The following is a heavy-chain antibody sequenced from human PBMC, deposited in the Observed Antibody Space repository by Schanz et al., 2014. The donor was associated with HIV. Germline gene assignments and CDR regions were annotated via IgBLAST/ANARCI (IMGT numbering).Heavy chain of an antibody. D-gene: IGHD6-6*01. CDR1: GFTFSSFG. J-gene: IGHJ6*02. CDR2: IWFDGSNK. V-gene: IGHV3-33*01. CDR3: PSPALPSRSSTHYPYGTHA. Sequence: QVQLVESGGGVVQPGRSLRLSCAASGFTFSSFGMHWVRQAPGKGLEWVAVIWFDGSNKYYADSVKGRFTISRDNSKKTLYLQMNSLRAGDTAVYYCPSPALPSRSSTHYPYGTHAWGPGPTATVSS.